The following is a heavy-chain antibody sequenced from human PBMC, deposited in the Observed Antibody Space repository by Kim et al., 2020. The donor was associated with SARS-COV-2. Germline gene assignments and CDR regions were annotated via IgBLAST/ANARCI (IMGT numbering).Heavy chain of an antibody. CDR1: GGSISSSSYY. Sequence: SETLSLTCTVSGGSISSSSYYWGWIRQPPGKGLEWIGSIYYSGSTYYNPSLKSRVTISVDTSKNQFSLKLSSVTAADTAVYYCARNAVAGKIDYWGQGTLVTVSS. V-gene: IGHV4-39*01. D-gene: IGHD6-19*01. J-gene: IGHJ4*02. CDR2: IYYSGST. CDR3: ARNAVAGKIDY.